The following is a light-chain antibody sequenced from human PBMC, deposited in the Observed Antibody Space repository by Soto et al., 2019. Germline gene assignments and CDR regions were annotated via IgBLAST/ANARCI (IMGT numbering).Light chain of an antibody. J-gene: IGLJ1*01. CDR3: SSYTSSSSYV. CDR2: DVS. V-gene: IGLV2-14*01. CDR1: SSDVGTYNS. Sequence: ALTQPAAVSGSPGQSIAISCTGTSSDVGTYNSVSWYQQYPGKAPKLMIHDVSNRPSGVSDRFSGSKSGNTASLTISGLQSEDEADYYCSSYTSSSSYVFGSGTKVTVL.